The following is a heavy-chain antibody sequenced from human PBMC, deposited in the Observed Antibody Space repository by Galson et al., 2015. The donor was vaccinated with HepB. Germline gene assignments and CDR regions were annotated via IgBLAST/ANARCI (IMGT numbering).Heavy chain of an antibody. CDR1: GYSFTSYW. Sequence: QSGAEVKKPGESLRISCKGSGYSFTSYWISWVRQMPGKGLEWMGRIDPSDSYTNYSPSFQGHVTISADKSISTAYLQWSSLKASDTAMYYCARQAFGYSSGYEGWFDPWGQGTLVTVSS. J-gene: IGHJ5*02. CDR3: ARQAFGYSSGYEGWFDP. V-gene: IGHV5-10-1*01. D-gene: IGHD6-19*01. CDR2: IDPSDSYT.